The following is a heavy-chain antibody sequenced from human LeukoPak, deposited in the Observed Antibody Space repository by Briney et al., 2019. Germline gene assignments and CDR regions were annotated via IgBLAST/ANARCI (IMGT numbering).Heavy chain of an antibody. J-gene: IGHJ4*02. CDR3: TTVGGYCTNGLCGGFDY. CDR2: IKSKTDGGTT. CDR1: GYSISSGFY. V-gene: IGHV3-15*01. Sequence: PSETLSLTCTVSGYSISSGFYWGWIRQPPGKGLEWIGRIKSKTDGGTTDYAAPVKGRFTISRDDSKNMLYLQMNSLKTEDTAVFYYTTVGGYCTNGLCGGFDYWGQGTLVTVSS. D-gene: IGHD2-8*01.